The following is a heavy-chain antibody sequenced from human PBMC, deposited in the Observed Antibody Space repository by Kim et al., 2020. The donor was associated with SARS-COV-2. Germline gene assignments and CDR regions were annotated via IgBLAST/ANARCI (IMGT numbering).Heavy chain of an antibody. CDR2: IYHSGST. Sequence: SETLSLTCAVSGGSISSSNWCSRVRQPPGKGLEWIGEIYHSGSTNYNPSLKSRVTISVDKSKNQFSLKLSSVTAADTAVYYCARGGRSGFWSGKRSDWFDPWGQGTLVTVSS. CDR3: ARGGRSGFWSGKRSDWFDP. CDR1: GGSISSSNW. J-gene: IGHJ5*02. D-gene: IGHD3-3*01. V-gene: IGHV4-4*02.